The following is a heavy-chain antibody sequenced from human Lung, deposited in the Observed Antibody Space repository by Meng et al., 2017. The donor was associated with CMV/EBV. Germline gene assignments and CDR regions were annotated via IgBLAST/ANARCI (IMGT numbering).Heavy chain of an antibody. CDR1: GDTFRSHA. CDR3: ARALYYYDSSGYYPYFDY. J-gene: IGHJ4*02. Sequence: KISCKASGDTFRSHAISWVRQAPGQGLEWMGWIIPILGIATYAQKFQGRVAIAADKSTTTAYMELSRLRSEDTAVYFCARALYYYDSSGYYPYFDYWGQGXLVTVSS. D-gene: IGHD3-22*01. V-gene: IGHV1-69*04. CDR2: IIPILGIA.